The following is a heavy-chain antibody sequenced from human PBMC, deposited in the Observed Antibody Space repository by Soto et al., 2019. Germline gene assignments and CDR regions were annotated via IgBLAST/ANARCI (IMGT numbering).Heavy chain of an antibody. CDR2: ISYDGSNK. J-gene: IGHJ6*02. D-gene: IGHD2-2*01. V-gene: IGHV3-30-3*01. Sequence: GGSLRLSCAASGFTFSSYAMHWVRQAPGKGLEWVAVISYDGSNKYYADSVKGRFTISRDNSKNTLYLQMNSLRAEDTAVYYCARSYCSSTSWHPCLLYGMDVWGPGTTVTVSS. CDR3: ARSYCSSTSWHPCLLYGMDV. CDR1: GFTFSSYA.